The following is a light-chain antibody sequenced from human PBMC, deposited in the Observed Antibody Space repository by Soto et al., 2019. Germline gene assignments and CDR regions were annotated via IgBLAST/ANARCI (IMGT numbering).Light chain of an antibody. J-gene: IGLJ1*01. V-gene: IGLV2-23*02. Sequence: QSVLTQPASVSGSPGQSITISCTGNSSDVGSYNLVSWYQQHPGKAPKVMIYEVSKRPSGVPNRFSGSKSGNTASLTISGFQAEDEADYYCCSYAGSSTYVFGTGTKVTVL. CDR2: EVS. CDR3: CSYAGSSTYV. CDR1: SSDVGSYNL.